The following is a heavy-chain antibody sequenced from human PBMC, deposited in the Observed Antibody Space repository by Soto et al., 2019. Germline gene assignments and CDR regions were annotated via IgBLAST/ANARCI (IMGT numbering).Heavy chain of an antibody. CDR3: ARTYGTYSSSQEIDY. CDR1: GFSLTTSGMC. Sequence: SGPTLVNPTQTLTLTCTFSGFSLTTSGMCVSWIRQPPGKALEWLARIDWDGDKYYSTSLKTRLTISKDTSKSQVVLTMTNMVPVDTAIFYCARTYGTYSSSQEIDYWGQGTLVTVSS. CDR2: IDWDGDK. J-gene: IGHJ4*02. D-gene: IGHD6-13*01. V-gene: IGHV2-70*11.